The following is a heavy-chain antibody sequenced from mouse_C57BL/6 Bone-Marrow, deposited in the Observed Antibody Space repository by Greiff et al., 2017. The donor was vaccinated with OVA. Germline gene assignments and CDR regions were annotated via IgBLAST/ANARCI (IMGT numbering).Heavy chain of an antibody. V-gene: IGHV5-6*01. D-gene: IGHD4-1*01. J-gene: IGHJ2*01. CDR1: GFTFSSYG. CDR2: ISSGGSYT. CDR3: ARKLGWYYFDY. Sequence: EVQVVESGGDLVKPGGSLKLSCAASGFTFSSYGMSWVRQTPDKRLEWVATISSGGSYTYYPDSVKGRFTISRDNAKNTLYLQMSSLKSEDTAMYYCARKLGWYYFDYWGQGTTLTVSS.